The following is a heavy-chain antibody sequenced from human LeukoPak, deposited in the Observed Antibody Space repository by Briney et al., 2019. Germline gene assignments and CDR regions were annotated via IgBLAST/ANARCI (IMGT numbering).Heavy chain of an antibody. CDR2: INGDGSTT. Sequence: GGSLRLSCAASGLTFSSYWMHWVRQAPGKGLVWVSRINGDGSTTFYADSVKGRFTISRDNAKNTVYLQMNSLRVEDTAVYYCGSDTVLGYWGQGTLVTASS. V-gene: IGHV3-74*01. CDR3: GSDTVLGY. CDR1: GLTFSSYW. D-gene: IGHD5-18*01. J-gene: IGHJ4*02.